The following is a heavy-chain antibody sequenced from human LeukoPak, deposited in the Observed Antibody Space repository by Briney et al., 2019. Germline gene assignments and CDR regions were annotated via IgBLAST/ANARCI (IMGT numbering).Heavy chain of an antibody. CDR1: GFTFSNAW. D-gene: IGHD2-2*01. Sequence: PGGSLRLSCAASGFTFSNAWMTWVRQAPGKGLEWVGRIRTKTDGGTSDYAAPVKDRFTISRDDSKNTLYLQMNSLKTEDTAVYYCATRSSSNFFDAFDVWGQGTMVTVSS. J-gene: IGHJ3*01. CDR3: ATRSSSNFFDAFDV. CDR2: IRTKTDGGTS. V-gene: IGHV3-15*01.